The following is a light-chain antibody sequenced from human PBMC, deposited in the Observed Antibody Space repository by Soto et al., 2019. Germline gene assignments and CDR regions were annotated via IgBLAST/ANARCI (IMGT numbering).Light chain of an antibody. Sequence: QSALTQPASVSGSPGQSITISCTGTSSDVGGYNYVSWYQQHPGKAPKLMIYDVSNRPSGVSNRFSGSKSGNTASLTISGLQPEDEADYYCSSYTSSSPLVFGGGTKLTVL. J-gene: IGLJ2*01. V-gene: IGLV2-14*01. CDR2: DVS. CDR3: SSYTSSSPLV. CDR1: SSDVGGYNY.